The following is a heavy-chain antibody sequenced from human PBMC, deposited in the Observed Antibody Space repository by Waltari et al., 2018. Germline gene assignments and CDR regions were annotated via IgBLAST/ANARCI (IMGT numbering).Heavy chain of an antibody. V-gene: IGHV3-23*01. J-gene: IGHJ4*02. CDR2: ISADGGNT. Sequence: EVQLLESGGGLVQPGGSLRVSCAASGFTFNNYAMSWVRQAPGRGLEWFSAISADGGNTYFAPSVKGRFTISRDYSKGTVSLQMNSLRAEDTAVYYCARDREGISWTLDYWGQGTLVTVSS. CDR3: ARDREGISWTLDY. CDR1: GFTFNNYA. D-gene: IGHD6-13*01.